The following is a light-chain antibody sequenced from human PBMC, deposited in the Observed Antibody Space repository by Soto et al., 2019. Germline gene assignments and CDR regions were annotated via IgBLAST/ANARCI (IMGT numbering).Light chain of an antibody. V-gene: IGKV3-15*01. CDR1: QSVSSN. J-gene: IGKJ1*01. Sequence: EIVMTQSPATLSVSPGERATLSCRASQSVSSNLAWYQQKPGQAPSLLIYGASTSATGIPARFSGSGSGTEFTLTISSLQSEDFAVYYCQQYNNWSKTFGQGTK. CDR2: GAS. CDR3: QQYNNWSKT.